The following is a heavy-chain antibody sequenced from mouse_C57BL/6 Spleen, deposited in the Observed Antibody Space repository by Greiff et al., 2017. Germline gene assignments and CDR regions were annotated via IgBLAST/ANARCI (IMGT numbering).Heavy chain of an antibody. CDR3: ARGDPDY. Sequence: QVQLQQSGAELVMPGASVKLSCKASGYTFTSYWMHWVKQRPGQGLEWIGEIDPSDSYTNYNQKFKGKSTLTVDKSSSTAYMQLSSLTSEDSAVYYCARGDPDYWGQGTTLTVSS. V-gene: IGHV1-69*01. CDR2: IDPSDSYT. CDR1: GYTFTSYW. J-gene: IGHJ2*01.